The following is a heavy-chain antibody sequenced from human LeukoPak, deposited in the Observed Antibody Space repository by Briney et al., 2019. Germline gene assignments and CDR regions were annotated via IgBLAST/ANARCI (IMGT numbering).Heavy chain of an antibody. D-gene: IGHD3-10*01. CDR2: IPYSGTT. CDR1: GGSISPYY. Sequence: KTSETLSLTCSVSGGSISPYYWRWIRQTPGKGREWIGYIPYSGTTTNYNPSLKSRVTISVDTSKNQFSLKLSSVTAADTAVYYCARDNRPLLLWFGEPHGVFDPWGQGTLVTVSS. V-gene: IGHV4-59*01. CDR3: ARDNRPLLLWFGEPHGVFDP. J-gene: IGHJ5*02.